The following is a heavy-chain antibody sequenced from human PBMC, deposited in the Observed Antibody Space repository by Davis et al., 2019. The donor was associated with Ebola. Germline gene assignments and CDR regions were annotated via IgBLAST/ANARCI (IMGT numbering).Heavy chain of an antibody. Sequence: GGSLRLSCAASGFTFSTYWMTWVRQAPGKGLEWVANIKEGSDKYYVDSVKGRFIISRDNAKNSLYLQMNSLRAEDTAVYYCARDLYLGSWNYYGMDVWGQGTTVTVSS. CDR3: ARDLYLGSWNYYGMDV. CDR1: GFTFSTYW. D-gene: IGHD2-2*02. J-gene: IGHJ6*02. CDR2: IKEGSDK. V-gene: IGHV3-7*01.